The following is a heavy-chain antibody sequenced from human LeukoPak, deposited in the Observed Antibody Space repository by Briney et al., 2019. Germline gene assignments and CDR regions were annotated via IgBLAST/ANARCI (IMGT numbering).Heavy chain of an antibody. Sequence: QPGGSLRLSCAASGFTFSSYAMSWVRQAPGKGLEWVANIRQDGSDKYYVDSVKGRFTVSRDNAKNSLYLQMNSLRAEDTAIYYCARNGGTGIPFDYWGQGTLVTVSS. V-gene: IGHV3-7*01. CDR3: ARNGGTGIPFDY. CDR1: GFTFSSYA. J-gene: IGHJ4*02. CDR2: IRQDGSDK. D-gene: IGHD1-1*01.